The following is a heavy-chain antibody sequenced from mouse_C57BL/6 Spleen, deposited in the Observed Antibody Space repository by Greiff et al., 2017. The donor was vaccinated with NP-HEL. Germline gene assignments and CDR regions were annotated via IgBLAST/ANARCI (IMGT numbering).Heavy chain of an antibody. CDR2: IHPNSGST. CDR1: GYTFTSYW. J-gene: IGHJ4*01. D-gene: IGHD1-1*01. V-gene: IGHV1-64*01. CDR3: ARGEDGSSYSYYAMDY. Sequence: QVQLQQPGAELVKPGASVKLSCKASGYTFTSYWMHWVKQRPGQGLEWIGMIHPNSGSTNYNEKFKSKATLTVDKSSSTAYMQLSSLTSEDSAVYYCARGEDGSSYSYYAMDYWGQRTSVTVAS.